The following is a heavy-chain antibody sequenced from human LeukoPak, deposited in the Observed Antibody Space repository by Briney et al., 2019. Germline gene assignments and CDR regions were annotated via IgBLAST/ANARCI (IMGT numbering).Heavy chain of an antibody. Sequence: ASVKVSCTASGYTFTSYYMHWVRQSPGQGLEWMGIINPSGGSTSYAQKFQGRVTMTRDMSTSTVYMELSSLRSEDTAVYYCARDHYYDSSGYLGLGYYYYMDVWGKGTTVTISS. V-gene: IGHV1-46*01. CDR3: ARDHYYDSSGYLGLGYYYYMDV. D-gene: IGHD3-22*01. CDR1: GYTFTSYY. J-gene: IGHJ6*03. CDR2: INPSGGST.